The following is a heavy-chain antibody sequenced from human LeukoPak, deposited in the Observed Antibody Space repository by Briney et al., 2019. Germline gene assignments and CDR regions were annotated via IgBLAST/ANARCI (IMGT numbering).Heavy chain of an antibody. D-gene: IGHD6-19*01. CDR2: IIPIFGTA. CDR1: GGTFSSYA. CDR3: ARPIRLRLDWVVSAFDI. Sequence: SVKVSCKASGGTFSSYAISWVRQALGQGLEWMGGIIPIFGTANYAQKFQGRVTITADESTSTAYMELSSLRSEDTAVYYCARPIRLRLDWVVSAFDIWGQGTMVTVSS. J-gene: IGHJ3*02. V-gene: IGHV1-69*01.